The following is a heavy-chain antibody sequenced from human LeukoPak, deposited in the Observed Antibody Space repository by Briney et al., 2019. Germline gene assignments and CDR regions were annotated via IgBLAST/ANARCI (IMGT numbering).Heavy chain of an antibody. J-gene: IGHJ4*02. CDR3: ARGGGYAWDY. Sequence: GGSLRLSCATSGFTFTTYWMNWVRQAPGKGLEWVANIKQDGREKYYVDSVKGRFTISRDNARNSLYLQMNSLRADDTAVYYCARGGGYAWDYWGQGTLVTVSS. D-gene: IGHD5-12*01. CDR2: IKQDGREK. CDR1: GFTFTTYW. V-gene: IGHV3-7*01.